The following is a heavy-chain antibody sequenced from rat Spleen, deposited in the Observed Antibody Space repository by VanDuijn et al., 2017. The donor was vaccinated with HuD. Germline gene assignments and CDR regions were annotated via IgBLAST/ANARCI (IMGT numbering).Heavy chain of an antibody. J-gene: IGHJ3*01. D-gene: IGHD1-11*01. CDR2: IVYDGSRT. CDR3: ATRDGGYPG. V-gene: IGHV5S10*01. CDR1: GFTFSDYN. Sequence: EVQLVESGGGLVQPGRTMTLSCVASGFTFSDYNMAWVRQAPKKGLEWVATIVYDGSRTYLLDSVKGLFTISRDNATSTLYLQMDSLRSEDTATYYCATRDGGYPGWGQGTLVTVSS.